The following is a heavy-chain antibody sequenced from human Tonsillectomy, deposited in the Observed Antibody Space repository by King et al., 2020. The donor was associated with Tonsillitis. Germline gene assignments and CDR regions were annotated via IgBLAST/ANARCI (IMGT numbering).Heavy chain of an antibody. D-gene: IGHD6-13*01. V-gene: IGHV4-39*01. Sequence: LQLQESGPGLVKPSETLSLTCTVSGGSISSSSYYWGWIRQPPGKGLEWIGSIYYSGSTYYNPSLKSRVTISVDTSKNQFSLKLSSVTAADTAVYYCARRDQGRSSWGEYNWFDPWGQGTLVTVSS. CDR1: GGSISSSSYY. CDR2: IYYSGST. J-gene: IGHJ5*02. CDR3: ARRDQGRSSWGEYNWFDP.